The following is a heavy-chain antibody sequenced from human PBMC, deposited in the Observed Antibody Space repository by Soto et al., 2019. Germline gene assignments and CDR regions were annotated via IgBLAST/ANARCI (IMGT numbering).Heavy chain of an antibody. CDR1: GFTFSSYA. V-gene: IGHV3-23*01. D-gene: IGHD6-19*01. CDR3: AKGALSSGWY. Sequence: XESLRLSCAASGFTFSSYAMSWVRQAPGKGLEWVSAISGSGGTTYYADSVQGRFTISRDNSKNTLYLQMNSLRAEDTAVYYCAKGALSSGWYWGQGTLVTVSS. CDR2: ISGSGGTT. J-gene: IGHJ4*02.